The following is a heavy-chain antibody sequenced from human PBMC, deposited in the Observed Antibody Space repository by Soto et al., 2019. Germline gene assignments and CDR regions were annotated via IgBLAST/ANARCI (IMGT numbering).Heavy chain of an antibody. D-gene: IGHD1-26*01. Sequence: GGSLRLSCAASGCTFSSYAMTWVRQAPGRGLEWVSAISGSGSPTYYADSVKGRFTISRDNSKNTLYLQMNSLRADDTAVYYCARDMSGGTYNYYYGMDVWGQGTTVTVSS. CDR3: ARDMSGGTYNYYYGMDV. V-gene: IGHV3-23*01. CDR1: GCTFSSYA. CDR2: ISGSGSPT. J-gene: IGHJ6*02.